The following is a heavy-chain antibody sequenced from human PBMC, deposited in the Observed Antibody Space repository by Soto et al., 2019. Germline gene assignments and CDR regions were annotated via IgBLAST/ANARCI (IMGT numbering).Heavy chain of an antibody. V-gene: IGHV1-2*04. CDR2: INPNSGGT. CDR3: ARGEGVYDYVWGSPFDY. J-gene: IGHJ4*02. D-gene: IGHD3-16*01. Sequence: QVQLVQSGAEVKKPGASVKVSCKASGYTFTGYYMHWVRQAPGQGLEWMGWINPNSGGTNYAQKCQGWVTMTRDTSISTAYMELSRGRSDDTAVYYCARGEGVYDYVWGSPFDYWGQGTLVTVSS. CDR1: GYTFTGYY.